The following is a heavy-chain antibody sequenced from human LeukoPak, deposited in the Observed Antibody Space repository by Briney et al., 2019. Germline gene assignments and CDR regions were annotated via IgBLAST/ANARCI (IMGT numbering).Heavy chain of an antibody. V-gene: IGHV3-48*04. CDR2: VSSSSSTI. Sequence: GGSLRLSCAASGFTFSTYSIDWVRQAPGKGLEWISYVSSSSSTIDFADSVKGRFTISRDNARNSVYLQMNSLRAEDTAVYYCARVHTSSYAADLWGQGTLVTVSS. CDR1: GFTFSTYS. J-gene: IGHJ5*02. CDR3: ARVHTSSYAADL. D-gene: IGHD3-22*01.